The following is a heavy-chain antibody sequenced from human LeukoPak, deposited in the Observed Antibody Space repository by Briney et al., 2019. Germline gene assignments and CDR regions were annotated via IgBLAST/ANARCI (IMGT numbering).Heavy chain of an antibody. Sequence: ASVTVSCTASGYTFTSYDINWVRQATGQGLEWMGWMNPNSGNTGYAQKFQGRVTMTRNTSISTAYMELSSLRSEDTAVYYCARANYYDSSGLDYWGQGTLVTVSS. D-gene: IGHD3-22*01. CDR3: ARANYYDSSGLDY. CDR2: MNPNSGNT. V-gene: IGHV1-8*01. CDR1: GYTFTSYD. J-gene: IGHJ4*02.